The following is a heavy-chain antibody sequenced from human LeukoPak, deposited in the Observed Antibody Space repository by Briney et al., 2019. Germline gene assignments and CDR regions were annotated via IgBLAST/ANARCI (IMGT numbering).Heavy chain of an antibody. CDR3: ARDFPTPQWGMDV. CDR2: IYSGGST. Sequence: PGGSLRLSFAASGFTFRSNYMSWVRQAPGKGLEWVSVIYSGGSTYYADSVKGRFTISRDNSKNTLYLQMNSLRAEDTAVYYCARDFPTPQWGMDVWGQGTTVTVSS. V-gene: IGHV3-53*01. D-gene: IGHD2-8*01. CDR1: GFTFRSNY. J-gene: IGHJ6*02.